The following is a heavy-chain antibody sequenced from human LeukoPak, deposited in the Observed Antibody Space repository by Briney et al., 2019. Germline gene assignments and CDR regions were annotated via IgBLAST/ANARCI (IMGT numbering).Heavy chain of an antibody. CDR1: GGTFSSYT. Sequence: ASVKVSCKASGGTFSSYTISWVRQAPGQGREWMGRIIPILGIANYAQKFQGRVTITADKSTSTAYMELSSLRSEDTAVYYCARVVRGVIITPPDYWGQGTLVTVSS. J-gene: IGHJ4*02. V-gene: IGHV1-69*02. D-gene: IGHD3-10*01. CDR2: IIPILGIA. CDR3: ARVVRGVIITPPDY.